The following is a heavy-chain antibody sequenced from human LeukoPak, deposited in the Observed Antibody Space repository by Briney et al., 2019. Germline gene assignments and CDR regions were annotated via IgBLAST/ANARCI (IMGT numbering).Heavy chain of an antibody. V-gene: IGHV3-48*01. CDR2: ISSSSSTI. Sequence: PGGSLRLSCAASGFTFSSYSMNWVRQAPGKGLEWVSYISSSSSTIYYADSVKGRFTISRDNAKNSLYLQMNSLRAEDTAVYYCAREWPPYYYDSSGYLIGGRPGGAFDIWGQGTMVTVSS. D-gene: IGHD3-22*01. J-gene: IGHJ3*02. CDR1: GFTFSSYS. CDR3: AREWPPYYYDSSGYLIGGRPGGAFDI.